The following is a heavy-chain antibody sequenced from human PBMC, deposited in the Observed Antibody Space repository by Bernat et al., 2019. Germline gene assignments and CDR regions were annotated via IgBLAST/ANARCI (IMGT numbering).Heavy chain of an antibody. CDR1: GYSFTSYW. CDR2: IDPSDSYT. V-gene: IGHV5-10-1*01. CDR3: ARTPRLWFGELVNYFDY. J-gene: IGHJ4*02. D-gene: IGHD3-10*01. Sequence: VEKAGESLRISCKGSGYSFTSYWISWVRQMPGKGLEWMGRIDPSDSYTNYNPSLKSRVTISVDTSKNQFSLKLSSVTAADTAVYYCARTPRLWFGELVNYFDYWGQGTLVTVSS.